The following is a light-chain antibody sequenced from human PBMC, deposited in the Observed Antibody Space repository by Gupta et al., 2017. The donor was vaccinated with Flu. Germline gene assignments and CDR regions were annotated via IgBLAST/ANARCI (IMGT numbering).Light chain of an antibody. CDR3: MQALQAPKT. CDR1: QSLLHSNGYNY. J-gene: IGKJ2*01. Sequence: DILMTQSPLSLPVTPGEPASISCRSSQSLLHSNGYNYLDWYLQKPGQSPQLLIFLGSNRASGVPDRFSGSGSGTDFTLKISRVEAEDFGVYYCMQALQAPKTFGQGTKLEIK. V-gene: IGKV2-28*01. CDR2: LGS.